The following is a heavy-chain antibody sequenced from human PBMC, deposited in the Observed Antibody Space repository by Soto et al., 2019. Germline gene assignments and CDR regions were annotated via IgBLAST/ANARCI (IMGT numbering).Heavy chain of an antibody. D-gene: IGHD3-3*01. V-gene: IGHV1-8*01. CDR1: GYTFASYN. CDR3: ARGGRYLEWFPWFDP. CDR2: MNPNSGDK. Sequence: QVQLVQSGAEVKRPGDSAKVSCKASGYTFASYNIYWVRQVKGQGLEWMGWMNPNSGDKGYAQKFLDRVIMTRDTTIKTAYLELISLTSEDTAVYYCARGGRYLEWFPWFDPWGQGTLVTVSS. J-gene: IGHJ5*02.